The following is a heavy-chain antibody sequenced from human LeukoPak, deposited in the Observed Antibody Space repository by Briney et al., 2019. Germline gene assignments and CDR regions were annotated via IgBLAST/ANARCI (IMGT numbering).Heavy chain of an antibody. V-gene: IGHV3-30*02. CDR3: AKDSTYYYDSSGSRYFQH. J-gene: IGHJ1*01. D-gene: IGHD3-22*01. CDR1: GFTFSSYG. CDR2: IWYGGSNK. Sequence: GGSLRLSCAASGFTFSSYGMHWVRQAPGKGLEWMAVIWYGGSNKYYADSVKGRFTISRDNSKNTLYLQMNSLRAEDTALYYCAKDSTYYYDSSGSRYFQHWGQGTLVTVSS.